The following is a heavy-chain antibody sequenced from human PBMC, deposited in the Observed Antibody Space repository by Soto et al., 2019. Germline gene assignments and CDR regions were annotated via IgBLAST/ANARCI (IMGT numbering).Heavy chain of an antibody. V-gene: IGHV4-31*03. D-gene: IGHD6-13*01. CDR2: IYYSGST. CDR1: GDSISNGGYY. J-gene: IGHJ4*02. CDR3: ARQKAAGSFTYYFDN. Sequence: PSETLSLTCTVSGDSISNGGYYWAWIRQHPGKGLEWIGYIYYSGSTHHNPSLKSRDTISLDMSKNQFSLKLSSVTAADTAVYYCARQKAAGSFTYYFDNWGQGTLVTVSS.